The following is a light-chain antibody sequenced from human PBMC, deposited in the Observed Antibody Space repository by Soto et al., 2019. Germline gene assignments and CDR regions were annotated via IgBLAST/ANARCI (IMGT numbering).Light chain of an antibody. CDR1: HDIRND. CDR2: ATS. J-gene: IGKJ3*01. Sequence: AIQMTQSPASLSASVGDRVTITCRASHDIRNDLAWYQQKPGKAPNLLIYATSTLQSGDTSRFSGSGSGTDFTLIISSLQPEDFATYYCLQDHSSLTFGPGTKVDFK. CDR3: LQDHSSLT. V-gene: IGKV1-6*01.